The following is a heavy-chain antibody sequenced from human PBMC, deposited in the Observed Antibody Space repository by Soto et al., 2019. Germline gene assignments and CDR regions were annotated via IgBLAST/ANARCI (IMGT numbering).Heavy chain of an antibody. CDR2: ISITSSYM. V-gene: IGHV3-21*01. J-gene: IGHJ4*02. D-gene: IGHD2-2*01. CDR1: GFTFSTYS. Sequence: GGSLRLSCAASGFTFSTYSMNWVRQAPGKGLEWVSLISITSSYMSYAHSVKGRFTISRDNAKNSLSLQMNSPRAEDTGVYYCARGDQFDYWGQGTLVTVSS. CDR3: ARGDQFDY.